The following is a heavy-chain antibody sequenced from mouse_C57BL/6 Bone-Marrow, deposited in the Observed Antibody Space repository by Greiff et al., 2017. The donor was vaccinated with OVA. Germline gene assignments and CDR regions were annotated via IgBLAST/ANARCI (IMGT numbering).Heavy chain of an antibody. CDR2: INPSSGYT. D-gene: IGHD1-1*01. V-gene: IGHV1-4*01. J-gene: IGHJ4*01. CDR3: ARDYYGSSYYAMDD. Sequence: QVQLQQSWAELARPGASVKMSCKASGYTFTSYTMHWVKQRPGQGLEWIGYINPSSGYTKSNQKFKDKATLTADKSSSTAYMQLSSLTSEDSAVYYCARDYYGSSYYAMDDWGQGTSVTVSS. CDR1: GYTFTSYT.